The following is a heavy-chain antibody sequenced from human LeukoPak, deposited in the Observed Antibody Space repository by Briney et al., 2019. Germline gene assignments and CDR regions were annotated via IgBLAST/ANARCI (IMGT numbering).Heavy chain of an antibody. CDR3: ARDLDFWSGYPEYYFDY. CDR2: ISADGDST. CDR1: GFTFSSYA. Sequence: PGGSLRLSCAASGFTFSSYALHWVRQAPGKGLEFVASISADGDSTSYAHSVKGRFTISRDNAKNTLYLQMGRLRAEDMAVYYCARDLDFWSGYPEYYFDYWGQGTLVTVSS. V-gene: IGHV3-64*01. J-gene: IGHJ4*02. D-gene: IGHD3-3*01.